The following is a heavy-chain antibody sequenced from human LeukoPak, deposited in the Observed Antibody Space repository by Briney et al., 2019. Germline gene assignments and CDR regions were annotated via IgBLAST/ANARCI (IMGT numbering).Heavy chain of an antibody. J-gene: IGHJ4*02. CDR3: ASPTLFGSGYSNDY. D-gene: IGHD3-3*01. CDR1: GGSISSSSNY. V-gene: IGHV4-39*07. Sequence: SETLSLTCTVSGGSISSSSNYLGWIRQPPGKGLEWIGSIYYSGSTYYNPSLKSRVTISVGTSKNQFSLRLSSVTAADTAVYYCASPTLFGSGYSNDYWGQGTLVTVSS. CDR2: IYYSGST.